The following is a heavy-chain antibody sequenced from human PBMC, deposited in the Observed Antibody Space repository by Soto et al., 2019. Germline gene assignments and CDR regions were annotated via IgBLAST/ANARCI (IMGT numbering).Heavy chain of an antibody. CDR1: GYTLTELS. D-gene: IGHD3-16*02. CDR2: FDPEDGET. CDR3: ATLDYVWGSYRSYYFDY. J-gene: IGHJ4*02. Sequence: ASGKVSCKVSGYTLTELSMHWVRQAPGKGLEWMGGFDPEDGETIYAQKFQGRVTMTEDTSTDTAYMELSSLRSEDTAVYYCATLDYVWGSYRSYYFDYWGQGTLVTVSS. V-gene: IGHV1-24*01.